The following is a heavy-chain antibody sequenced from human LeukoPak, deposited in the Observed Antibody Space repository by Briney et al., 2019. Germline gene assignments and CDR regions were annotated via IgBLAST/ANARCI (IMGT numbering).Heavy chain of an antibody. V-gene: IGHV3-23*01. CDR2: ISGSGGST. J-gene: IGHJ4*02. D-gene: IGHD2-15*01. CDR3: AKAGGYCSGGSCWVPSYYFDY. Sequence: GGSLRLSCAASGFTFSSYAMSWVRQAPGKGLEWVSAISGSGGSTYYADSVKGRFTISRDNSKNTLYLQMNSLRAEDTAVYYCAKAGGYCSGGSCWVPSYYFDYWGQGTLVTVSS. CDR1: GFTFSSYA.